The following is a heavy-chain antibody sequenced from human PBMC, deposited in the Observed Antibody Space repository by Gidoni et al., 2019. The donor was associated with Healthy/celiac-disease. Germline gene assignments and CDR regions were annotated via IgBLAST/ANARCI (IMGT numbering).Heavy chain of an antibody. J-gene: IGHJ6*02. D-gene: IGHD3-9*01. Sequence: ASGFPFSSYGMHWVRQAPGKGLEWVAVISYDGSNKYYADSVKGRFTISRDNSKNTLYLQMNSLRAEDTAVYYCAKGPTFVGYFDWLLSPFGSYYGMDVWGQGTTVTVSS. CDR1: GFPFSSYG. CDR2: ISYDGSNK. V-gene: IGHV3-30*18. CDR3: AKGPTFVGYFDWLLSPFGSYYGMDV.